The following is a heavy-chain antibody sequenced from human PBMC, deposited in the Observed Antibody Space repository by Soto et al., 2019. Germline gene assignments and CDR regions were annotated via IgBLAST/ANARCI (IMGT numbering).Heavy chain of an antibody. V-gene: IGHV4-34*01. CDR3: ARGSRRMTTVNFDY. CDR1: GGSFSGYY. D-gene: IGHD4-17*01. J-gene: IGHJ4*02. Sequence: QVQLQQWGAGLLKPSETLSLTCAVYGGSFSGYYWSWIRQPPGKGLEWIGEINHSGSTNYNPSLKSRVTISVDTSKNQFSLKLSSVTAADTAVYYCARGSRRMTTVNFDYWGQGTLVTVSS. CDR2: INHSGST.